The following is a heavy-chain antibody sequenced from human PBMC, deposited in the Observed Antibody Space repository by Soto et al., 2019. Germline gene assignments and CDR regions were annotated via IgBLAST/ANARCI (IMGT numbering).Heavy chain of an antibody. Sequence: QVQLVESGGGVVQPGRSLRLSCAASGFSFSSYGMHWVRQAPGKGLEWVAMISYDGTDEYYANSVKSRFTISRDNSKNAVYLQMHSLRAEDTAVYYCAKQESGWNDHFDYWGQGTLVTVSS. J-gene: IGHJ4*02. CDR3: AKQESGWNDHFDY. CDR1: GFSFSSYG. D-gene: IGHD1-1*01. V-gene: IGHV3-30*18. CDR2: ISYDGTDE.